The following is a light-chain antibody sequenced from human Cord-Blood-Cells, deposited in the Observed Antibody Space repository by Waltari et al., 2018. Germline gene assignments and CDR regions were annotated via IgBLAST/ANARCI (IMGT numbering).Light chain of an antibody. V-gene: IGKV1-39*01. Sequence: DIQMTQSPSSLSASVRDRVTITCRASQSISSDLNWDQQKPGKAPKLLIYAASSLQSGVPSRFSGSGSGTDFTLTISSLQPEDFATYYCQQSYSTLTFGPGTKVDIK. J-gene: IGKJ3*01. CDR3: QQSYSTLT. CDR1: QSISSD. CDR2: AAS.